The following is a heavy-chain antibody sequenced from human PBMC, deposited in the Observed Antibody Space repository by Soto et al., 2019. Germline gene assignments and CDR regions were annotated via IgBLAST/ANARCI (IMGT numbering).Heavy chain of an antibody. J-gene: IGHJ4*02. CDR1: GFAVSSKY. V-gene: IGHV3-53*01. Sequence: EVQLVESGGGWIQPGGSLRLSCAASGFAVSSKYMTWVRQAPGKGLEWVSVIYGGGTTYYADSVKGRFTISRDTSKNTLYLQMNSLRSEDTAVYYCAQTTGWPGFDFWGQGTLVTVSS. CDR2: IYGGGTT. D-gene: IGHD6-19*01. CDR3: AQTTGWPGFDF.